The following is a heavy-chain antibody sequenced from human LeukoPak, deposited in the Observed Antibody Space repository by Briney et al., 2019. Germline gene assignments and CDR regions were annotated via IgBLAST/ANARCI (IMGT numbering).Heavy chain of an antibody. CDR1: GDSINYYY. J-gene: IGHJ6*02. CDR2: IHYTGTT. Sequence: SETLSLTCTVSGDSINYYYWSWIRQSPGKGLEWIGYIHYTGTTNYNPSLKSRLTISADTSKSQVSLKLSSVTAADTAVYYCARHSGGHSGFSEDYHYYYGMDVWGQGTTVTVSS. D-gene: IGHD5-12*01. CDR3: ARHSGGHSGFSEDYHYYYGMDV. V-gene: IGHV4-59*08.